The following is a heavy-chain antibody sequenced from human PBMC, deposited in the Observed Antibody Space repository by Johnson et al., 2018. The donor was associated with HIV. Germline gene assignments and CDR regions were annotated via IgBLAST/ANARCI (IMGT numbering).Heavy chain of an antibody. Sequence: QVQLVESGGGVVRPGGSLRLSCSASGFTFSSYAMHWVRQAPGKGLEWVAVISYDGSNKYYADSVKGRFTISRDNAKNTLYLQMHSLRAEDTAMYYCARDLLGYCTGGSCYSVVEAFDIWGQGTMVTVS. CDR2: ISYDGSNK. CDR1: GFTFSSYA. V-gene: IGHV3-30-3*01. D-gene: IGHD2-15*01. J-gene: IGHJ3*02. CDR3: ARDLLGYCTGGSCYSVVEAFDI.